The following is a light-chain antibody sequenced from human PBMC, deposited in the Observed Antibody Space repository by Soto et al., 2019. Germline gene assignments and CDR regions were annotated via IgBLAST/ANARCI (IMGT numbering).Light chain of an antibody. V-gene: IGLV2-14*03. CDR1: SSDIGAFNY. CDR2: DVS. J-gene: IGLJ1*01. CDR3: SSFRAGGALYV. Sequence: QSVLTQPASVSGSPGQSITISCTGTSSDIGAFNYVSWYVQLPGKAPKLIIYDVSSLPSGISDRFSGSKSGSTASLTISGLQAEDEADYYCSSFRAGGALYVFGGGTKVTVL.